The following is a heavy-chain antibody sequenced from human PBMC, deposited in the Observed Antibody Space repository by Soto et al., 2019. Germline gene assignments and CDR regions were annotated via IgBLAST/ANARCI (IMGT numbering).Heavy chain of an antibody. CDR3: ARGGPIHTIFGVVITSRLGYKDAFDI. CDR2: MNPNSGNT. J-gene: IGHJ3*02. CDR1: GYTFTSYD. D-gene: IGHD3-3*01. Sequence: ASVKVSCKASGYTFTSYDINWVRQATGQGLEWMGWMNPNSGNTGYAQKFQGRVTMTRNTSISTAYMELSSLRSEDTAMYYCARGGPIHTIFGVVITSRLGYKDAFDIWGQGTMVTVSS. V-gene: IGHV1-8*01.